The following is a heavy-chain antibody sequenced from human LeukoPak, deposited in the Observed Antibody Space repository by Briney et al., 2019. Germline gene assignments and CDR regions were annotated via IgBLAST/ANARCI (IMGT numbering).Heavy chain of an antibody. CDR2: ISGSGGTT. CDR1: GFTFSSYA. J-gene: IGHJ5*02. Sequence: GGSLRLSCAASGFTFSSYAMNWDRQAPGKGLEWVSVISGSGGTTSYADSVMGRFTISRDNSKNTLYLQMNSLRAEDTAVYYCASVRAVIINSGWFDPWGQGALVTVSS. V-gene: IGHV3-23*01. D-gene: IGHD3-10*01. CDR3: ASVRAVIINSGWFDP.